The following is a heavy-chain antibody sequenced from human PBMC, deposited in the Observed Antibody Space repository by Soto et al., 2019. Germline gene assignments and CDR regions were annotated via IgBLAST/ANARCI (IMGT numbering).Heavy chain of an antibody. Sequence: SETLSLTCAVYGGSFSGYYWSWIRQPPGKGLEWIGEINHSGSTNYNPSLKSRITISVDTSKNQFSLKLSSVTAADTVVYYCARHSTGYYYSWFDPWGQGTLVTVSS. V-gene: IGHV4-34*01. CDR2: INHSGST. CDR3: ARHSTGYYYSWFDP. D-gene: IGHD3-22*01. CDR1: GGSFSGYY. J-gene: IGHJ5*02.